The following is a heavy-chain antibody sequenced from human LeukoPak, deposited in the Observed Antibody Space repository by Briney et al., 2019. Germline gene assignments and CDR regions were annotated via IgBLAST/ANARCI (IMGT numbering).Heavy chain of an antibody. J-gene: IGHJ4*02. CDR1: GGSISSGDYY. Sequence: PSGTLSLTCTVSGGSISSGDYYWSWVRQPPGKGLEWIGYIYYSGSTYYNPSLKSRVTISVDTSKNQFSLKLSSVTAADTAVYYCARAESSSWYSLLHDYWGQGTLVTVSS. CDR2: IYYSGST. CDR3: ARAESSSWYSLLHDY. V-gene: IGHV4-30-4*01. D-gene: IGHD6-13*01.